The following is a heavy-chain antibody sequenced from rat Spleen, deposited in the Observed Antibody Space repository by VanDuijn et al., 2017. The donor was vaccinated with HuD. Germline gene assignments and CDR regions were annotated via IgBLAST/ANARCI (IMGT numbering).Heavy chain of an antibody. CDR1: GFTFSSYG. CDR3: ARVGTRVSRFAY. J-gene: IGHJ3*01. V-gene: IGHV5-29*01. CDR2: ISYDGSRI. Sequence: EVQLVESGGGLVQPGKSLKLSCSASGFTFSSYGMHWIRHAPGKGLDWVATISYDGSRIYYPDSVKGRFTISRDNAKSTLYLQMDSLRSEDTATYHCARVGTRVSRFAYWGQGTLVTVSS. D-gene: IGHD1-4*01.